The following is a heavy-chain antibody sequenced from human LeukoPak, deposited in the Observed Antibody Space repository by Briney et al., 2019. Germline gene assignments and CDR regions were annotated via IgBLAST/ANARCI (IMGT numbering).Heavy chain of an antibody. V-gene: IGHV4-59*01. CDR2: IHYTGST. CDR3: AREALGSGYLDY. CDR1: GGFMSSYY. D-gene: IGHD3-3*01. Sequence: PSQTLSLTCTVSGGFMSSYYWTWIRLPPGKGLEWIGSIHYTGSTSYNPSLKSRVTISVDTSKNQFSVTLTWVTAADTAVYFCAREALGSGYLDYWGQGTLVTVSS. J-gene: IGHJ4*02.